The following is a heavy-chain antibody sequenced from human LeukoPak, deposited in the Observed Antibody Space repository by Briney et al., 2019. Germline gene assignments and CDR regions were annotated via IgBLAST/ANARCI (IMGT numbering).Heavy chain of an antibody. CDR1: GFTFSDYY. J-gene: IGHJ6*03. CDR2: ISSSGSTI. V-gene: IGHV3-11*04. Sequence: GGSLRLSCAASGFTFSDYYMSWIRQAPGKGLEWVSYISSSGSTIYYADSVKGRFTISRDNAKNSLYLQMNSLRAEDTAVYYCSAMHSSGWYRYYYYMDVWGKGTTVTVSS. CDR3: SAMHSSGWYRYYYYMDV. D-gene: IGHD6-19*01.